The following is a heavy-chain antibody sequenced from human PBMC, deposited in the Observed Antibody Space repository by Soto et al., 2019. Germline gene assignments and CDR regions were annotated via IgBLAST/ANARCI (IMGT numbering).Heavy chain of an antibody. V-gene: IGHV1-69*01. Sequence: QVQLVQSGAEVKKPGSSVKVSCKASGGTFNSYAFSWVRKATGQGLEWMGGIIPIFGTANYAQKFHGRVTITGDDSTAYMELSSLRSEDTAVYYCVSRRGDYWGHGTLVTVSS. J-gene: IGHJ4*01. CDR2: IIPIFGTA. CDR1: GGTFNSYA. CDR3: VSRRGDY.